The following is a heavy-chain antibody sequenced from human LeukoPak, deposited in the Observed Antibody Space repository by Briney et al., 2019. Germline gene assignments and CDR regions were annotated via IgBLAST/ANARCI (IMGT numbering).Heavy chain of an antibody. CDR2: ISTYNGNT. D-gene: IGHD3-10*01. CDR3: ARDHLWFGEPSRLFDY. V-gene: IGHV1-18*01. CDR1: GYTFTSYG. Sequence: ASVKVSCKASGYTFTSYGISWVRQAPGQGLEWMGWISTYNGNTNHAQKFQGRVTMTRDMSTSTVYMELSSLRSEDTAVYYCARDHLWFGEPSRLFDYWGQGTLVTVSS. J-gene: IGHJ4*02.